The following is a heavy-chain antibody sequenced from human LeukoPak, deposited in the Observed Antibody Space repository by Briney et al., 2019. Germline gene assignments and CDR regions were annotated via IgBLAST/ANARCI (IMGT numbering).Heavy chain of an antibody. J-gene: IGHJ5*02. CDR2: IKQDGSEK. Sequence: PGGSLRLSCAASGFTFSSYWMSWVRQAPGKGLEWVANIKQDGSEKYYVDSVKGRFTISRDNAKNSLYLQMNSLRAEDTAVYYCAKGGLMVRGVPPPEWFDPWGQGTLVTVSS. CDR1: GFTFSSYW. D-gene: IGHD3-10*01. V-gene: IGHV3-7*01. CDR3: AKGGLMVRGVPPPEWFDP.